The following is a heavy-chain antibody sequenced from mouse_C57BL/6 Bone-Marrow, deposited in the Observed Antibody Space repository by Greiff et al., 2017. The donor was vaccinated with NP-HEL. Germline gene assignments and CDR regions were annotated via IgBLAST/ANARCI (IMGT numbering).Heavy chain of an antibody. CDR2: INPSTGGT. CDR1: GYSFTGYY. J-gene: IGHJ2*01. D-gene: IGHD1-1*01. Sequence: EVQLQESGPELVKPGASVKISCKASGYSFTGYYMNWVKQSPEKSLEWIGEINPSTGGTTYNQKFKAKATLTVDKSSSTAYMQLKILTSEDSAVYYCARNYYGSSYDYWGQGTTLTVSS. V-gene: IGHV1-42*01. CDR3: ARNYYGSSYDY.